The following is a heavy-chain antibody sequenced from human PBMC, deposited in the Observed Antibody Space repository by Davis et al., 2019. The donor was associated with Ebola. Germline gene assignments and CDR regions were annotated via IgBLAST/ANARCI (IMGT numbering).Heavy chain of an antibody. D-gene: IGHD6-19*01. CDR3: ARDLIQQWLIRGYFDY. CDR1: GFTFSAYY. J-gene: IGHJ4*02. Sequence: PGGSLRLSCAASGFTFSAYYMSWIRQAPGKGLEWVANIKQDGSEKYYVDSVKGRFTISRDNAKNSLYLQMNSLRAEDTAVYYCARDLIQQWLIRGYFDYWGQGTLVTVSS. CDR2: IKQDGSEK. V-gene: IGHV3-7*01.